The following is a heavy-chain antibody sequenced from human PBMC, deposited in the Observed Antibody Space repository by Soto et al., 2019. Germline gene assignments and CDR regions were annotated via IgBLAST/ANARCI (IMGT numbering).Heavy chain of an antibody. J-gene: IGHJ6*02. Sequence: SETLSLTCTVSGGSISSGDYYWSWIRQPPGEGLEWIGYIYYSGSAYYNPSLKSRVTISLDTSKNQFSLKLSSVTAADTAVYYCARERISSYGLDFWGQGTTVTVSS. CDR1: GGSISSGDYY. V-gene: IGHV4-30-4*01. D-gene: IGHD2-2*01. CDR2: IYYSGSA. CDR3: ARERISSYGLDF.